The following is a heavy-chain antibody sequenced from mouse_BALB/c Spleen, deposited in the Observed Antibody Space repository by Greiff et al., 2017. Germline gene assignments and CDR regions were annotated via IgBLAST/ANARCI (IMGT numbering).Heavy chain of an antibody. J-gene: IGHJ1*01. V-gene: IGHV5-17*02. Sequence: EVKVVESGGGLVQPGGSRKLSCAASGFTFSSFGMHWVRQAPEKGLEWVAYISSGSSTIYYADTVKGRFTISRDNPKNTLFLQMTSLRSEDTAMYYCARYYGSSYWYFDVWGAGTTVTVSS. CDR2: ISSGSSTI. CDR3: ARYYGSSYWYFDV. D-gene: IGHD1-1*01. CDR1: GFTFSSFG.